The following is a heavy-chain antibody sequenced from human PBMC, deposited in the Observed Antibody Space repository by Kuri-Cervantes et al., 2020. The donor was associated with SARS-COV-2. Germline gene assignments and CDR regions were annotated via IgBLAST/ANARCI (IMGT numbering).Heavy chain of an antibody. J-gene: IGHJ6*03. CDR2: IYHSGST. V-gene: IGHV4-38-2*01. CDR1: GYSISSGYY. CDR3: ARHSPRSSYCYYYMDV. Sequence: SETLSLTCAVSGYSISSGYYWGWIRQPPGKGLEWIGSIYHSGSTYCNPSLKSRVTISVDTSKNQFSLKLSSVTAADTAVYYCARHSPRSSYCYYYMDVWGKGTTVTVSS.